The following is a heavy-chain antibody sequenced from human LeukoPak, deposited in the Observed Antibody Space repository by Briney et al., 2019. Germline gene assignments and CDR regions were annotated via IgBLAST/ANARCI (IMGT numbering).Heavy chain of an antibody. V-gene: IGHV1-69*13. CDR1: GGTFSSYA. CDR2: IIPIFGTA. J-gene: IGHJ6*02. Sequence: SVKVSRKASGGTFSSYAISWVRQAPGQGLEWMGGIIPIFGTANYAQKFQGRVTITADESTSTAYMELSSLRSEDTAVYYCRGRFHYYYGMDVWGQGTTVTVSS. CDR3: RGRFHYYYGMDV. D-gene: IGHD3-10*01.